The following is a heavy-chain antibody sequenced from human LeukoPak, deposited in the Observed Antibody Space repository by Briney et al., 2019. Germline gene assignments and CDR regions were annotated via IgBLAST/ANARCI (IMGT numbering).Heavy chain of an antibody. D-gene: IGHD6-19*01. J-gene: IGHJ5*02. CDR2: IYYSGST. Sequence: KPSETLSLTCTVSGGSISSSSYYWGWIRQPPGKGLEWIGSIYYSGSTYYSPSLKSRVTISVDTSKNQFSLKLSSVTAADTAVYYCLSGLGFPSGFDPWGQGTLVTVSS. CDR1: GGSISSSSYY. CDR3: LSGLGFPSGFDP. V-gene: IGHV4-39*01.